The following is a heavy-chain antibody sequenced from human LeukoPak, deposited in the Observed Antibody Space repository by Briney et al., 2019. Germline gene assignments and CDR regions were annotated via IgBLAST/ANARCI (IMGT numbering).Heavy chain of an antibody. D-gene: IGHD3-22*01. V-gene: IGHV4-59*01. Sequence: SETLSLTCTASGGSISSYYWSWIRQPPGKGLEWVGYINYSGSTNYNPSLKSRVTISVDTSKNQFSLKLSSVTAADTAVYYCARDLNDSSGYYYYAFDIWGQGTMVTVSS. CDR2: INYSGST. CDR1: GGSISSYY. J-gene: IGHJ3*02. CDR3: ARDLNDSSGYYYYAFDI.